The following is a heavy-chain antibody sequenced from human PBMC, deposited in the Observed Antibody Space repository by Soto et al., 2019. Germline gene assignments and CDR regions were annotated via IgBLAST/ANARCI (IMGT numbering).Heavy chain of an antibody. Sequence: GGSLRLSCGASGFPFSRYSMSSVRHSPGTGLEPVTAICGNGGCTYYADCGKGRFTISRDNSKNPLYLQVNSLRAEDTAEYYFAKGQSSCYYFDHWGQGTLVTVSS. CDR2: ICGNGGCT. CDR3: AKGQSSCYYFDH. D-gene: IGHD6-13*01. V-gene: IGHV3-23*01. CDR1: GFPFSRYS. J-gene: IGHJ4*02.